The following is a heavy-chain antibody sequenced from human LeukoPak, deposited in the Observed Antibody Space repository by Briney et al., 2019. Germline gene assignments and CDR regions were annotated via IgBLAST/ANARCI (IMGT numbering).Heavy chain of an antibody. CDR3: ARPRIVGGPNATDY. CDR1: GGSISSRSCY. D-gene: IGHD2/OR15-2a*01. J-gene: IGHJ4*02. CDR2: IYYSGST. Sequence: PSEALSLTCTVSGGSISSRSCYGGWIRQPPGKGLAWIGSIYYSGSTYYKPSLTRRVTISVDTSENQFSLKLRTVTASDTAVYYCARPRIVGGPNATDYWGQGTLVTVSS. V-gene: IGHV4-39*01.